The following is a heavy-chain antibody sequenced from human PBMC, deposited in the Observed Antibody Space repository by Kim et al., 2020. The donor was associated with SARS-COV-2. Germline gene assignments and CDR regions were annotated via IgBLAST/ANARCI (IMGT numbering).Heavy chain of an antibody. J-gene: IGHJ4*02. V-gene: IGHV1-69*01. CDR3: ASGSEDGSGSSYFDY. D-gene: IGHD3-10*01. Sequence: RKFQGRVMITSDESTSTSYMELSSLRSEDTAVYYCASGSEDGSGSSYFDYWGQGTLVTVSS.